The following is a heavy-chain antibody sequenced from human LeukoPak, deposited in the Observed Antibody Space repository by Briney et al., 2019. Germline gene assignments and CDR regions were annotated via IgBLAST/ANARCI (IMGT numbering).Heavy chain of an antibody. V-gene: IGHV1-2*06. CDR1: GYTFTGYY. CDR2: INPNSGGT. J-gene: IGHJ4*02. CDR3: ARGAIGITIFGVVQAYYFDY. Sequence: ASLKVSCKASGYTFTGYYMHWVRQAPGQALEWMGRINPNSGGTNYAQKFQGRVTMTRDTSISTAYMELSRLRSDDTAVYYCARGAIGITIFGVVQAYYFDYWGQGTLVTVSS. D-gene: IGHD3-3*01.